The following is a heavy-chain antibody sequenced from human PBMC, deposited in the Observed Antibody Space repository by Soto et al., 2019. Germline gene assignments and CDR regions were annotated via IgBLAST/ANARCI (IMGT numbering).Heavy chain of an antibody. CDR3: ARRGSGSYYDY. V-gene: IGHV3-23*01. D-gene: IGHD1-26*01. J-gene: IGHJ4*02. CDR2: ISGSGYST. Sequence: EVQLLESGGGLVQPGGSLRLSCAASGFTFSSYAMRWVRQAPVKGLEWVSAISGSGYSTYYADSVKGRFTISRDNSKNAPYLQMNSVRAEDTGVYYCARRGSGSYYDYWGQGTRVTVSS. CDR1: GFTFSSYA.